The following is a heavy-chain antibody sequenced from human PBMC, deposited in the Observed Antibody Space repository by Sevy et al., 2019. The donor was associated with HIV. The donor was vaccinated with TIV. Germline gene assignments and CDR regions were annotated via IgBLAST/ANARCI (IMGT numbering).Heavy chain of an antibody. Sequence: ASVKVSCKASRFTFTGYYFHWVRQAPGQGLEWMGQMNPNSGGTKYAEKFQGRFTMTRDTSITTAYMELSSLTSDDTAVYYCTIQSSDILNGPTPFDYWGQGTLVTVSS. CDR1: RFTFTGYY. CDR3: TIQSSDILNGPTPFDY. V-gene: IGHV1-2*06. CDR2: MNPNSGGT. J-gene: IGHJ4*02. D-gene: IGHD3-9*01.